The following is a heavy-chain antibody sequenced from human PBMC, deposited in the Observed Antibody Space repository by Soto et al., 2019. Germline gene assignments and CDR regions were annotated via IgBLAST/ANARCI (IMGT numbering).Heavy chain of an antibody. CDR1: GFTFSTYT. V-gene: IGHV3-23*01. D-gene: IGHD1-20*01. Sequence: EVQLLESGGHLVQPGGSLRLSCAASGFTFSTYTMNWVRQAPGKGLEWVSGITQTETGTHYADSVKGRFTISRDNSKNMLFLKMNSLRVEDTAVYYCAKARQPDGIGTFDHGGQGPPVTVSS. J-gene: IGHJ4*02. CDR3: AKARQPDGIGTFDH. CDR2: ITQTETGT.